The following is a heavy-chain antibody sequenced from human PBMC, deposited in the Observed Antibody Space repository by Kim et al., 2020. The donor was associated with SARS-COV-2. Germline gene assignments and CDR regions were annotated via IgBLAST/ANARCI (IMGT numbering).Heavy chain of an antibody. D-gene: IGHD6-13*01. V-gene: IGHV3-23*01. CDR1: GFTFSSYA. J-gene: IGHJ4*02. CDR3: AKDLGPGHSSSWYYFDY. CDR2: ISGSGGST. Sequence: GGSLRLSCAASGFTFSSYAMSWVRQAPGKGLEWVSAISGSGGSTYYADSVKGRFTISRDNSKNTLYLQMNSLRAEDTAVYYCAKDLGPGHSSSWYYFDYWGQGTLVTVSS.